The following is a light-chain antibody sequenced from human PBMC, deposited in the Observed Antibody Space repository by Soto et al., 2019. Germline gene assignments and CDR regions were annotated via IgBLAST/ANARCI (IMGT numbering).Light chain of an antibody. V-gene: IGLV2-14*03. CDR2: DVS. CDR3: CSYTTSNTRQIV. Sequence: LTQPASVSGSPGQSITISCTGISSDVGGYNYVSWYQHHPGKAPKLMIYDVSNRPSGVSNRFSGSKSGNTASLTISGLQPEDEADYYCCSYTTSNTRQIVFGTGTKVTVL. CDR1: SSDVGGYNY. J-gene: IGLJ1*01.